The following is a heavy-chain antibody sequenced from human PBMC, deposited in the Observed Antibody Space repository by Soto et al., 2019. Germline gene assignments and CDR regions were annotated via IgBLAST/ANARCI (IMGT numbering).Heavy chain of an antibody. CDR2: LSSSSTYI. J-gene: IGHJ6*03. D-gene: IGHD4-17*01. V-gene: IGHV3-21*01. CDR3: AGGGINYGDYRSMDV. Sequence: EVQLVESGGGLVKPGGSLRLSCAASGFTFSSYNMNWVRQAPGKGLEWVSALSSSSTYIYYTDSVKDRLTISRDNAKHSLHLQMNTLRAEDPPVYYCAGGGINYGDYRSMDVWGKGTTVTVSS. CDR1: GFTFSSYN.